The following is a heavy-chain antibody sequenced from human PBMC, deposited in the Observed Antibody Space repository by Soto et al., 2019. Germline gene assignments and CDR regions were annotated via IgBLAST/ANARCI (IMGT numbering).Heavy chain of an antibody. D-gene: IGHD3-22*01. CDR2: TYPGDSDT. Sequence: SLKISCKGSGYRFTSYWIGWVRQMPGKGLEWMGITYPGDSDTRYSPSFQGQVTISADKSISTAYLQWSSLKASDTAMYYCARGIWTDSSGYYRQAFDIWGQGTMVTVSS. CDR1: GYRFTSYW. J-gene: IGHJ3*02. CDR3: ARGIWTDSSGYYRQAFDI. V-gene: IGHV5-51*01.